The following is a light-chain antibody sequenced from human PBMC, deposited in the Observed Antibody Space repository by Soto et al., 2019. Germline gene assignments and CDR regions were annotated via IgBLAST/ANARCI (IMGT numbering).Light chain of an antibody. CDR2: DVS. CDR3: SSYTSSSTLAV. CDR1: SSDVGGYNY. Sequence: QSALTQPASVSGSPGQSITISCTGTSSDVGGYNYVSWYRQHPGKAPKLMIYDVSNRPSGVSNRFSGSKSGNTASLTISGLQAEDEADYYCSSYTSSSTLAVFGGGTKLTVL. J-gene: IGLJ2*01. V-gene: IGLV2-14*01.